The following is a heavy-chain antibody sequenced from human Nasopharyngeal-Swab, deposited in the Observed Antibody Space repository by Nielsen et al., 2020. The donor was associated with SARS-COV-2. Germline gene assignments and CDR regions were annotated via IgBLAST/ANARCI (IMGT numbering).Heavy chain of an antibody. D-gene: IGHD3-3*01. CDR1: GGTFSGFF. CDR3: ARDIFGVVSYFDYGLDV. Sequence: SETLSLTCDVNGGTFSGFFWSWVRLPPGKGLEWIGAGNHIGRADYTPSLKSRVTISVDTSKNQLSLKLTSVTAADTAVYYCARDIFGVVSYFDYGLDVWGQGTTVTVSS. J-gene: IGHJ6*02. CDR2: GNHIGRA. V-gene: IGHV4-34*01.